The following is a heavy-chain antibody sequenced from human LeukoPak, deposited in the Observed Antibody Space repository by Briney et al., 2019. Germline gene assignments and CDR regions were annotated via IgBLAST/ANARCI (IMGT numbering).Heavy chain of an antibody. Sequence: GGSLRLSCAASGFTFSSYAMSSVRQAPGEGLEWVSDISGSGGSTYYAHSVKGRFTISRDNSKNTLYLQMNSLRAEDTAVYYCAKESVSSGWYSTPGYWGQGTLVTVSS. CDR3: AKESVSSGWYSTPGY. V-gene: IGHV3-23*01. CDR2: ISGSGGST. CDR1: GFTFSSYA. J-gene: IGHJ4*02. D-gene: IGHD6-19*01.